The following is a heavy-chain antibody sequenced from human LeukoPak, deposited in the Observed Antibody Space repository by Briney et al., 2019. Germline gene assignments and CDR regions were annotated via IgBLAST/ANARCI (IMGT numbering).Heavy chain of an antibody. V-gene: IGHV1-8*01. D-gene: IGHD1-26*01. Sequence: GASVKVSCKFSGYTFTSYDINWVRQATGQGLEWMGWMNPNSGNTGYAQKFQGRVTMTSDTSITTAYMDLSSLTSEDTAVYYCARGRVGATSHSNWFFDLWGRGTPVTASS. CDR2: MNPNSGNT. CDR1: GYTFTSYD. CDR3: ARGRVGATSHSNWFFDL. J-gene: IGHJ2*01.